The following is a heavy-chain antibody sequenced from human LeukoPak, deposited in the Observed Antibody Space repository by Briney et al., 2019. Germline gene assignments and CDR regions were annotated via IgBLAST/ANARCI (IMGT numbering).Heavy chain of an antibody. D-gene: IGHD6-25*01. CDR3: AKDRGSDGLDY. CDR1: GFTFSNYG. J-gene: IGHJ4*02. CDR2: ISYDGSNK. V-gene: IGHV3-30*18. Sequence: GRSLRLSRAASGFTFSNYGMHWVRQAPGKGLEWVAVISYDGSNKYYADSVKGRFTISRDNSKNTLYLQMNSLRAEDTAVYYCAKDRGSDGLDYWGQGTLVTVSS.